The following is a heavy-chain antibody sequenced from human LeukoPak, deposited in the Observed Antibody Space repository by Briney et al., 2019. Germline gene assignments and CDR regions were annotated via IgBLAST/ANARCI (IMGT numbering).Heavy chain of an antibody. Sequence: GGSLRLSCAASGFTLSSYWMSWVRQASGKGLEWVANIKQDGSEINYVDSVKGRFTISRDNAKNSMLLQMNSLRAEDTAVYYCARADYGGNLFFDYWGQGALVTVSS. D-gene: IGHD4-23*01. CDR3: ARADYGGNLFFDY. V-gene: IGHV3-7*04. J-gene: IGHJ4*02. CDR2: IKQDGSEI. CDR1: GFTLSSYW.